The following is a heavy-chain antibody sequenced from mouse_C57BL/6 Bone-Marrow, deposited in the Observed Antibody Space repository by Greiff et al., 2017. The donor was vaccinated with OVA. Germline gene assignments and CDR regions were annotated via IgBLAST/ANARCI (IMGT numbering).Heavy chain of an antibody. Sequence: QVQLQQPGAELVKPGASVKLSCKASGYTFTSYWMHWVKQRPGQGLEWIGMIHPNSGSTNYNEKFKSKATLTVDKSSSTAYMQLSSLTSEDSAVYYCARSFYYDYDEYWGQGTSVTVSS. J-gene: IGHJ4*01. CDR1: GYTFTSYW. V-gene: IGHV1-64*01. CDR2: IHPNSGST. CDR3: ARSFYYDYDEY. D-gene: IGHD2-4*01.